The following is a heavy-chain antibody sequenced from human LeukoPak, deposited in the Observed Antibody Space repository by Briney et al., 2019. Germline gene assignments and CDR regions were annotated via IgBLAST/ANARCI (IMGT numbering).Heavy chain of an antibody. V-gene: IGHV1-2*02. CDR1: GYTFTGYY. D-gene: IGHD3-3*01. Sequence: ASVKVSCKASGYTFTGYYMHWVRQAPGQGLEWMGWINPNSGGTNYAQEFQGRVTMTRDTSISTAYMELSRLRSDDTAVYYCARDLRIFGVALLGIWGQGTLVTVSS. J-gene: IGHJ4*02. CDR2: INPNSGGT. CDR3: ARDLRIFGVALLGI.